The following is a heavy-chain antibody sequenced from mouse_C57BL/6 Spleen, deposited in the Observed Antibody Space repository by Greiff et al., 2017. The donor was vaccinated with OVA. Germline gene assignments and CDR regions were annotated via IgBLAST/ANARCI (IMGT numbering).Heavy chain of an antibody. V-gene: IGHV1-72*01. J-gene: IGHJ3*01. CDR3: ARGNFAWFAY. CDR2: IDPNSGGT. Sequence: QQSCKASGYTFTCYWMPWVKQRPGRGLEWIGRIDPNSGGTKYNEKFKSKATLTVDKPSSTAYMQLSSLTSEDSAVYYCARGNFAWFAYWGQGTLVTVSA. CDR1: GYTFTCYW.